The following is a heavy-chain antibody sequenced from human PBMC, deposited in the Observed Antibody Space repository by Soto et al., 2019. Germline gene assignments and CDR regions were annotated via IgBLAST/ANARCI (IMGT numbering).Heavy chain of an antibody. Sequence: GGSRRLSCAASGFTFSSYGMHWGRQAPGKGLEGGAGISYDGSNKYYADSVKGRFTISRDNSKNTLYLQMNSLRAEDTAVYYCAKGAWFGASLHDYFQHWGQGTLVTVSS. J-gene: IGHJ1*01. D-gene: IGHD3-10*01. CDR2: ISYDGSNK. V-gene: IGHV3-30*18. CDR3: AKGAWFGASLHDYFQH. CDR1: GFTFSSYG.